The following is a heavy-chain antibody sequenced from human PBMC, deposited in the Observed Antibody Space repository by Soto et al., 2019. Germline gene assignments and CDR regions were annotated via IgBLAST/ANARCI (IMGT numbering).Heavy chain of an antibody. CDR1: GFTFSSYS. D-gene: IGHD3-3*01. Sequence: EVQLVESGGGLVQPGGSLRLSCAASGFTFSSYSMNWVRQAPGKGLEWVSYISSSSSTIYYADSVKGRFTISRDNAKNSLYLQMNSRRAEDTAVYYCARDPRDYDFWSGYYTYYYYYYMDVWGKGTTVTVSS. CDR2: ISSSSSTI. V-gene: IGHV3-48*01. CDR3: ARDPRDYDFWSGYYTYYYYYYMDV. J-gene: IGHJ6*03.